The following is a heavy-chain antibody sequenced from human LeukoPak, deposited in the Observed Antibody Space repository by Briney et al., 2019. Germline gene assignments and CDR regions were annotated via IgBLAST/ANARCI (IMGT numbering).Heavy chain of an antibody. D-gene: IGHD5-12*01. J-gene: IGHJ4*02. CDR2: ISTGSGTI. V-gene: IGHV3-48*02. Sequence: GGSLRLSCAASGFTFSTYSMNWVRQAPGKGQEWVSYISTGSGTIYYTDSVKGRFTISRDNAKNSLYLQMNSLRDEDTAVYYCARDRGGYEFFDFRGQGTLVTASS. CDR3: ARDRGGYEFFDF. CDR1: GFTFSTYS.